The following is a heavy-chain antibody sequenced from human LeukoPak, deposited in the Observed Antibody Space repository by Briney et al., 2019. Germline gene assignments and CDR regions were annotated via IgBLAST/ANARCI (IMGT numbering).Heavy chain of an antibody. CDR3: TIGYGSGSWGYYYYMDV. D-gene: IGHD3-10*01. V-gene: IGHV3-49*03. J-gene: IGHJ6*03. Sequence: GRSLRLSCTASGFTFGDYAMSWFRQAPGKGLEWVGFIRSKAYGGTTEYAASVKGRFTISRDDSKSIAYLQMNSLKTEDTAVYYCTIGYGSGSWGYYYYMDVWGKGTTVTVSS. CDR2: IRSKAYGGTT. CDR1: GFTFGDYA.